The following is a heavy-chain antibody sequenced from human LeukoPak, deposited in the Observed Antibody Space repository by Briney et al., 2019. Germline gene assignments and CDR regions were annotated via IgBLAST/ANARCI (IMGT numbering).Heavy chain of an antibody. CDR2: ISYDGNNK. Sequence: GGSLRLPCAASGFTFSNYSLHWVRQAPGKGLEWVAVISYDGNNKYYADSVKGRFTISRDNSKNTLYLQMNSPRAEDTAVYYCARDRGADILTAYSSGDYWGQGTLVTVSS. D-gene: IGHD3-9*01. J-gene: IGHJ4*02. V-gene: IGHV3-30-3*01. CDR1: GFTFSNYS. CDR3: ARDRGADILTAYSSGDY.